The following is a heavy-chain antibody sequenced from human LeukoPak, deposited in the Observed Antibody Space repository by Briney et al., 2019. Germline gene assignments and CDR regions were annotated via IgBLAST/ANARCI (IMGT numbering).Heavy chain of an antibody. CDR3: ARVGIVVVPAAMGEYYYYYYYMDV. CDR1: GFTFSSYA. Sequence: GGSLRLSCAASGFTFSSYAMSWVRQAPGKGLEWVSAISGSGGSTYYADSVKGRFTISRDNSKNTLYLQMNSLRAEDTAVYYCARVGIVVVPAAMGEYYYYYYYMDVWGKGTTVTVSS. CDR2: ISGSGGST. J-gene: IGHJ6*03. V-gene: IGHV3-23*01. D-gene: IGHD2-2*03.